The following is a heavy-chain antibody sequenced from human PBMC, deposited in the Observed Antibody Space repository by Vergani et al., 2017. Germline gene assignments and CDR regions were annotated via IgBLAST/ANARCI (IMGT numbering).Heavy chain of an antibody. J-gene: IGHJ4*02. CDR1: GFSLTTRGVA. D-gene: IGHD2-15*01. CDR3: THRPDCSVCHCYDDY. V-gene: IGHV2-5*02. Sequence: QITLKESGPTLVKPTQTLTLPCTFSGFSLTTRGVAVGWIRQPPGKALEWLAIVFWDDVKRYSPSLRNRVTITRDTSRNPVVLTMTNIDPVDTATHYCTHRPDCSVCHCYDDYWGEGTLVAVSA. CDR2: VFWDDVK.